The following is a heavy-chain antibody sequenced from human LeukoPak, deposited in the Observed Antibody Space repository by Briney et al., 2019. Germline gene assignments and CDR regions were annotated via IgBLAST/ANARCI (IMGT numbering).Heavy chain of an antibody. V-gene: IGHV4-61*02. J-gene: IGHJ4*02. CDR2: IYTSGST. CDR3: ARVSLVRGAPDYYFDY. D-gene: IGHD3-10*01. Sequence: SQTLSLTCTVSGGSISSGSYYWSWIRQPAGKGLEWFGRIYTSGSTNYNPSLKSRVTMSVDTSKNQFSLKLSSVTAADTAVYYCARVSLVRGAPDYYFDYWGQGTLVTVSS. CDR1: GGSISSGSYY.